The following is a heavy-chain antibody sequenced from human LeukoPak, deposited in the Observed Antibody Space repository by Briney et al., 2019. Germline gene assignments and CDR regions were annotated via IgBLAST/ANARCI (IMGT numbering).Heavy chain of an antibody. V-gene: IGHV4-61*01. CDR1: GASVSSASY. J-gene: IGHJ5*02. CDR2: IYNGVNT. D-gene: IGHD2-8*01. Sequence: SETLSLTCTVSGASVSSASYWSWIRQPPGKGVEWIAHIYNGVNTNYNPSLKSRVTISVDTSKNQFSLRLNSVTAADTAVYYCARSRAFNGGAFDPWGQGSLVTVSS. CDR3: ARSRAFNGGAFDP.